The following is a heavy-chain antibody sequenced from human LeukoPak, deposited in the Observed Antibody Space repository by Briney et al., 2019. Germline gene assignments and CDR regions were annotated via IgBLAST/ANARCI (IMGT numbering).Heavy chain of an antibody. CDR3: AKAGQGYSYGYGYFDL. Sequence: GGSLRLSCAASGFTFDDYAMHWVRQAPGKGLEWVSLIGWDGGSTYYADSVKGRFTISRDNSKNSLYLQMNSLRAEDTALYYCAKAGQGYSYGYGYFDLWGRGTLVTVSS. J-gene: IGHJ2*01. V-gene: IGHV3-43D*03. CDR2: IGWDGGST. CDR1: GFTFDDYA. D-gene: IGHD5-18*01.